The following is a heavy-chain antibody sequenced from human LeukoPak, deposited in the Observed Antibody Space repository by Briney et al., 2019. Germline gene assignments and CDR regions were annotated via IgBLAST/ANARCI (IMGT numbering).Heavy chain of an antibody. CDR1: GFTLSSYS. Sequence: GGSLRLSCAASGFTLSSYSMNWVRQAPGKGLEWVSSISSSSSYIYYADSVKGRFTISRDNAKNSLYLQMNSLRAEDTAVYYCASDCSGGSCQYYFDYWGQGTLVTVSS. D-gene: IGHD2-15*01. V-gene: IGHV3-21*01. J-gene: IGHJ4*02. CDR2: ISSSSSYI. CDR3: ASDCSGGSCQYYFDY.